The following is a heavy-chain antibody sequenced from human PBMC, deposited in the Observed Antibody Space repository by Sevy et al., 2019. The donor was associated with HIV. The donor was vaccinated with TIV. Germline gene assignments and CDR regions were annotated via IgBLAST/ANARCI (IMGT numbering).Heavy chain of an antibody. CDR1: GFTFSSYA. CDR3: ASWGWELPDDAFDI. Sequence: GGSLRLSCAASGFTFSSYAMHWVRQAPGKGLEWVAVISYDGSNKYYADSVKGRFTISRDNSKNTLYLQMNSLRAEDTAAYYCASWGWELPDDAFDIWGQGTMVTVSS. CDR2: ISYDGSNK. D-gene: IGHD1-26*01. V-gene: IGHV3-30-3*01. J-gene: IGHJ3*02.